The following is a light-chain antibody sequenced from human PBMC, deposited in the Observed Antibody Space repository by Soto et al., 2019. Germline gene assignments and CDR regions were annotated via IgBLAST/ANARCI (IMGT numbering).Light chain of an antibody. CDR1: QGISSA. CDR2: DAS. J-gene: IGKJ5*01. CDR3: QQFDTYPLT. V-gene: IGKV1-13*02. Sequence: AIQLTQSPSSLSASVGDRVTITCRASQGISSAFAWYQQKPGKVPKLLIYDASSLESGVPSRFPGSGSGTDFTLTISSLQPEDFATYYCQQFDTYPLTFGQGTRLEIK.